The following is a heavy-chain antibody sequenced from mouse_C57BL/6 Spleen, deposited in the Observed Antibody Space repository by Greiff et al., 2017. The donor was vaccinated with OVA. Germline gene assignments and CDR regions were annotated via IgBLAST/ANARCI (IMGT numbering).Heavy chain of an antibody. CDR1: GFTFSDYY. V-gene: IGHV5-16*01. D-gene: IGHD3-2*02. Sequence: EVKVVESEGGLVQPGSSMKLSCTASGFTFSDYYMAWVRQVPEKGLEWVANINYDGSSTYYLDSLKSRFIISRDNAKNILYLQMSSLKSEDTATYYCARVRESSGYLDYWGQGTTLTVSS. J-gene: IGHJ2*01. CDR2: INYDGSST. CDR3: ARVRESSGYLDY.